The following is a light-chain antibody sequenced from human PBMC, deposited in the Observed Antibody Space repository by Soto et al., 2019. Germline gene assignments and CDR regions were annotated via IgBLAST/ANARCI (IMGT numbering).Light chain of an antibody. CDR3: SSFSSRTTHV. CDR2: DVS. CDR1: SSDIGSYNY. Sequence: QSALTQPASVSGSPGQSITISCTGTSSDIGSYNYVSWYQHHPGKAPKLMIYDVSNRPSGVSNRFSGSKSGNTASLTISGLQAEDEGDYYSSSFSSRTTHVFGTGTKVTVL. V-gene: IGLV2-14*03. J-gene: IGLJ1*01.